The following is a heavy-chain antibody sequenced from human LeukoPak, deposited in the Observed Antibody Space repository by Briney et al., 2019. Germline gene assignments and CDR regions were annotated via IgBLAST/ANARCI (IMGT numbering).Heavy chain of an antibody. D-gene: IGHD1-26*01. Sequence: GSSVKVSCKASGGTFSSYAISWVRQAPGQGLEWMGRIIPILGIANYAQKFQGRVTITADKSTSTAYMELSSLRSEDTAVYYCARGSGSYFHFDYWGQGTLVTVSS. J-gene: IGHJ4*02. CDR2: IIPILGIA. V-gene: IGHV1-69*04. CDR3: ARGSGSYFHFDY. CDR1: GGTFSSYA.